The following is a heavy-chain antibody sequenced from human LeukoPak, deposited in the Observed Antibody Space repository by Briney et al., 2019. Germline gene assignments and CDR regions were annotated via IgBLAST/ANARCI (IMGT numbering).Heavy chain of an antibody. V-gene: IGHV3-23*01. J-gene: IGHJ4*02. CDR2: ISGSGGST. CDR3: AKVTEYSYGPFDY. D-gene: IGHD5-18*01. Sequence: PGGSLRLSCAASGFTFGSYAMHWVRQAPGKGLEWVSAISGSGGSTYYADSVKGRFTISRDNSKNTLYLQMNSLRAEDTAVYYCAKVTEYSYGPFDYWGQGTLVTVSS. CDR1: GFTFGSYA.